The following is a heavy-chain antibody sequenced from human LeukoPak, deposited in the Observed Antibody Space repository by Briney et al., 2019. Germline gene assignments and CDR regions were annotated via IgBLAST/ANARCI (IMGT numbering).Heavy chain of an antibody. D-gene: IGHD3-16*02. CDR3: AREEGIMITFGGVIAFDY. J-gene: IGHJ4*02. CDR1: GFTFSSYW. CDR2: IKQDGSEK. Sequence: PGGSLRLSCAASGFTFSSYWMSWVRQAPGKGLEWVANIKQDGSEKYYVDSVKGRFTISRDNAKNSLYLQMNSLRAEDTAVYYCAREEGIMITFGGVIAFDYWGQGTLVTVSS. V-gene: IGHV3-7*01.